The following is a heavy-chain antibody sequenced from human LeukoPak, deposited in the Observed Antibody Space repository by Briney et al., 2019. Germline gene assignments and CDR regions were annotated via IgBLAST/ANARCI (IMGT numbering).Heavy chain of an antibody. CDR1: GFTFSTYA. CDR2: ISYDGSNK. CDR3: ARALDEGARFDY. Sequence: PGGSLRLSCAASGFTFSTYAMHWVRQAPGKGLEWVAVISYDGSNKYYADSVKCRFTISRDNSKTTLYLQMNSLRAEDTAVYYCARALDEGARFDYWGQGTLVTVSS. V-gene: IGHV3-30-3*01. J-gene: IGHJ4*02.